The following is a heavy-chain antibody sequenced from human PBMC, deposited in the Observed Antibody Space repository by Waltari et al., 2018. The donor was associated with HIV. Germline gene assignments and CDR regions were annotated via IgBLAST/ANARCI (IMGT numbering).Heavy chain of an antibody. Sequence: QVQLVQSGAEVKKPGASVKVSCKASGYTFTSYDINWVRQATGQGLEWMGWMNPKRSNTGYAQKCHGRVTMTRNTSISTAYMELSSLRSEDTAVYYCARARRDGYNYPDYWGQGTLVTVSS. CDR1: GYTFTSYD. CDR2: MNPKRSNT. V-gene: IGHV1-8*01. D-gene: IGHD5-12*01. CDR3: ARARRDGYNYPDY. J-gene: IGHJ4*02.